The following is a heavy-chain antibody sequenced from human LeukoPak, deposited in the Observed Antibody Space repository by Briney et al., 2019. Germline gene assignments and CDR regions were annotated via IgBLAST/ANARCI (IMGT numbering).Heavy chain of an antibody. CDR2: ISGSGGST. CDR3: PKGDSSGWPYYFDY. J-gene: IGHJ4*02. Sequence: PGGSLRLSCAASGFTFSSYAMSWVRQAPGKGLEWVSVISGSGGSTYYADSVKGRFIISRDNSKNTLYLQMNSLRAEDTAVYYCPKGDSSGWPYYFDYWAQGTLVTVSS. D-gene: IGHD6-19*01. V-gene: IGHV3-23*01. CDR1: GFTFSSYA.